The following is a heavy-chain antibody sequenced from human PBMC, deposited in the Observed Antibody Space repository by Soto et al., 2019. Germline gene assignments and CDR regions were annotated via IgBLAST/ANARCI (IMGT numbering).Heavy chain of an antibody. D-gene: IGHD1-26*01. J-gene: IGHJ4*02. CDR2: IVVGSGNT. V-gene: IGHV1-58*01. CDR1: GFTFTSSA. CDR3: AADLRYIVGATTPYYFDY. Sequence: VASVKVSCKASGFTFTSSAVQWVRQARGQRLEWIGWIVVGSGNTNYAQKFQERVTITRDMSTSTAYMELSSLRSEDTAVYYCAADLRYIVGATTPYYFDYWGQGTLVTVS.